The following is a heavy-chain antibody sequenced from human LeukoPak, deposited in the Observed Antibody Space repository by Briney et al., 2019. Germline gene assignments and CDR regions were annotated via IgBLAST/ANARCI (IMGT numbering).Heavy chain of an antibody. Sequence: GESRKISCKASGFSFTDYWIGWVRQMPGKGLEWMGIVYPDDSDSRYSPSFQGQVTISADESISTAYLQWSSLKASDTAMYYCARGYYDLDQWGQGTLVTVSS. CDR1: GFSFTDYW. J-gene: IGHJ4*02. V-gene: IGHV5-51*01. CDR3: ARGYYDLDQ. D-gene: IGHD3-22*01. CDR2: VYPDDSDS.